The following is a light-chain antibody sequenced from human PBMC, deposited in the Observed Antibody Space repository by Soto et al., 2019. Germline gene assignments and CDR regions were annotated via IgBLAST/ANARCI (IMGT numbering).Light chain of an antibody. CDR3: QQYGSSPRK. V-gene: IGKV3-20*01. Sequence: IVLTQSPGTLSLSPGERATLSCRASQSVSSNYLAWYQQKPGQGPRLLIFGASSRLTGIPDRFSGSGSGKDFTLTISRLEPEDVGVYYCQQYGSSPRKFGQGTKVEIK. J-gene: IGKJ2*01. CDR2: GAS. CDR1: QSVSSNY.